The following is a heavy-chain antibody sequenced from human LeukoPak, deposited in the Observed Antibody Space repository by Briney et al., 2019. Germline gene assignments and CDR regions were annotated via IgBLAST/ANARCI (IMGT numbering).Heavy chain of an antibody. V-gene: IGHV4-4*02. J-gene: IGHJ4*02. D-gene: IGHD3-9*01. Sequence: PSETLSLTCAVSGVSISSSEWWIWVRQPPGQGLEWVGEIHRDGRTRYNPSLKSRVTMSMDYSKNQFSLSVTSVTAADTAIYYCGKTDIYFNPIDYWGPGSLVTVSS. CDR1: GVSISSSEW. CDR2: IHRDGRT. CDR3: GKTDIYFNPIDY.